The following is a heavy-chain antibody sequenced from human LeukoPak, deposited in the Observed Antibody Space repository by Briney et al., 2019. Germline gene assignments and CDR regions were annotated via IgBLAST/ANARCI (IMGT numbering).Heavy chain of an antibody. D-gene: IGHD6-13*01. CDR2: IYYSGST. Sequence: SETRSLTCTVSGGSLSSSSYYWGRIPQPPGKGLEWIGSIYYSGSTYYNPSLKSRVTISVDTSKNQFSLKLSSVTAADTAVYYCARRYSSSYYGMDVWGQGTTVTVSS. V-gene: IGHV4-39*01. CDR1: GGSLSSSSYY. J-gene: IGHJ6*02. CDR3: ARRYSSSYYGMDV.